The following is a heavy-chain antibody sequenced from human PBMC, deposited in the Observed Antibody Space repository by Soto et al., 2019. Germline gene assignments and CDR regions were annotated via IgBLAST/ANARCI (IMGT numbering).Heavy chain of an antibody. V-gene: IGHV4-30-4*01. D-gene: IGHD6-6*01. CDR1: GGSISSGDYY. CDR2: IYYSGST. Sequence: SETLSLTCTVSGGSISSGDYYWSWIRQPPGKGLEWIGYIYYSGSTYYSPSLKSRVTISVDTSKNQFSLKLSSVTAADTAVYYCAREYSSSSYFDYWGQGTLVTVSS. J-gene: IGHJ4*02. CDR3: AREYSSSSYFDY.